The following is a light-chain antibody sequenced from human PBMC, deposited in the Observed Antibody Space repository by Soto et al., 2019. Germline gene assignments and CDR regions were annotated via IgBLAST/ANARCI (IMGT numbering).Light chain of an antibody. CDR3: ISFAGSNNYLL. CDR1: SSDVGGYDY. V-gene: IGLV2-8*01. Sequence: QSDLTQPLSASGSPGQSVTISCTGTSSDVGGYDYVSWYQQVPGQAPKLLIYEVLKRPSGVPDRFSGSQSSNSASLTVSGLQAEDEADYYCISFAGSNNYLLFGGGTKVTVI. J-gene: IGLJ2*01. CDR2: EVL.